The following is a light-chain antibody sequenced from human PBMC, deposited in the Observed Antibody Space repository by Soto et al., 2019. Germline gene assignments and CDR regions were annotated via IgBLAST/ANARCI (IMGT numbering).Light chain of an antibody. V-gene: IGLV1-40*01. J-gene: IGLJ3*02. CDR3: QSYDSSLSGWV. Sequence: QAVVTQPPSVSGAPGQRATISCTGSSSNIGAGYDVHWYQQLPGTAPKLLIYGNSNRPSGVPDRFSGSKSGTSASLAITGLQAEDEADYYCQSYDSSLSGWVFGGGTQLTVL. CDR2: GNS. CDR1: SSNIGAGYD.